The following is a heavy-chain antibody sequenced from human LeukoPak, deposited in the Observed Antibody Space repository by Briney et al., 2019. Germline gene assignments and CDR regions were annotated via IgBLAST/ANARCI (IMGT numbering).Heavy chain of an antibody. CDR2: IYYSGST. CDR1: GGSISSGDYY. V-gene: IGHV4-30-4*08. Sequence: SETLSLTCTVSGGSISSGDYYWSWSRQPPGKGLEWFGYIYYSGSTYYNPSLKSRVTISVDTSKNQFSLKLSSVTAADTAVYYCAREGEIAAAGTFRHWGQGTLVTVSS. D-gene: IGHD6-13*01. J-gene: IGHJ4*02. CDR3: AREGEIAAAGTFRH.